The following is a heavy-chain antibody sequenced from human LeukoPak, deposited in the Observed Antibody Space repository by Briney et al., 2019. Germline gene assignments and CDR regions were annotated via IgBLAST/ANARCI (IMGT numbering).Heavy chain of an antibody. CDR2: ISSSSNTI. CDR3: ARLDEYRSSSSCDY. J-gene: IGHJ4*02. CDR1: GFTFSSYT. V-gene: IGHV3-48*01. D-gene: IGHD6-6*01. Sequence: PAWSLRLSCAASGFTFSSYTMSWVRQPAGKGLEWVSYISSSSNTIYHADSVKRRFTISRDHAKNSLYLQMNSLRAEDTAVYYCARLDEYRSSSSCDYWGQGTLVTVSS.